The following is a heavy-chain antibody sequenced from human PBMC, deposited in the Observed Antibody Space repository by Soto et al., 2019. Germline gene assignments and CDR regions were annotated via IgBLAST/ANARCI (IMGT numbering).Heavy chain of an antibody. V-gene: IGHV4-34*01. Sequence: SETLSLTCAVYGGSFSGYYWSWIRQPPGKGLEWIGEINHSGSTNYNPSLKSRVTISVDTSKNQFSLKLSSVTAADTAVYYCARGKGFWSGYYPSYYYYYYSDVWGKGTTVTVSS. J-gene: IGHJ6*03. CDR3: ARGKGFWSGYYPSYYYYYYSDV. CDR1: GGSFSGYY. D-gene: IGHD3-3*01. CDR2: INHSGST.